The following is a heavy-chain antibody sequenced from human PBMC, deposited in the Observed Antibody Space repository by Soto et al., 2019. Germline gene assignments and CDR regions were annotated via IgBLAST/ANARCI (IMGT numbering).Heavy chain of an antibody. D-gene: IGHD1-26*01. CDR2: ISGSGGST. Sequence: EVQLLESGGGLVQPGGSLRLSCAASGFTFSSYAMRWVRQAPVKGLEWVSAISGSGGSTYYADSVKGRFTISRDNSRNLLYLQRNSLRAVDTAVYYCARRGSGSYYDYWGQGTLVTVSS. CDR3: ARRGSGSYYDY. CDR1: GFTFSSYA. J-gene: IGHJ4*02. V-gene: IGHV3-23*01.